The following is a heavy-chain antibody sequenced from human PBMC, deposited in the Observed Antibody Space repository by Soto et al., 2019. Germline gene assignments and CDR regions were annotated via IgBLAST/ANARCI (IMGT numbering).Heavy chain of an antibody. Sequence: EVQLVESGGGLVQPGGSLRLSCAASGFTFSSYWMSWVRQAPGKGLEWVANIKQDGSEKYYVDSVKGRFTISRDNAKNSLYLQMNSLRAEDTAVYYCAREPPALAGRGYFDLWGLGTLVTVSS. CDR3: AREPPALAGRGYFDL. CDR1: GFTFSSYW. D-gene: IGHD6-19*01. CDR2: IKQDGSEK. V-gene: IGHV3-7*03. J-gene: IGHJ2*01.